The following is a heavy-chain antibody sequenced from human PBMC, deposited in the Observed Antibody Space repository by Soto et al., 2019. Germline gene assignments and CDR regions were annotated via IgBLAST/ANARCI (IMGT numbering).Heavy chain of an antibody. Sequence: GGSRRLSCAASGFTFGHSAMSWVRQAPGKGLEWVPAISGTGGAAYYADSVKGRFTISRDNTRSTLFLQMNSLRVDDTAIYHCAKPEEVVRGFDFWGLGTLVTVSS. V-gene: IGHV3-23*01. CDR2: ISGTGGAA. CDR1: GFTFGHSA. J-gene: IGHJ4*01. CDR3: AKPEEVVRGFDF. D-gene: IGHD3-10*01.